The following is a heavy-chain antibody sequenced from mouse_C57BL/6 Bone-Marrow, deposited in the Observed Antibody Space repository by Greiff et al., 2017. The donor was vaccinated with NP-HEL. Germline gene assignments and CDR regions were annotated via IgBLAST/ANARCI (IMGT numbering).Heavy chain of an antibody. CDR1: GYTFTSYW. CDR3: ARPPITTVVAPPYWYFDV. J-gene: IGHJ1*03. Sequence: QVQLQQPGAELVMPGASVKLSCKASGYTFTSYWMHWVKQRPGQGLEWIGEIDPSDSYTNYNQKFKGKSTLTVDKSSSTAYMQLSSLTSEDSAVYYCARPPITTVVAPPYWYFDVWGTGTTVTVSS. D-gene: IGHD1-1*01. CDR2: IDPSDSYT. V-gene: IGHV1-69*01.